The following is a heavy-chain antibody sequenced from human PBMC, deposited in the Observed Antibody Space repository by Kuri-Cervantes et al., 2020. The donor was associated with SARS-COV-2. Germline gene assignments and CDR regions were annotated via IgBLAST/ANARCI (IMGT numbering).Heavy chain of an antibody. V-gene: IGHV3-21*01. CDR2: ISSSSSYI. CDR3: ARDRYSSSCFDY. J-gene: IGHJ4*02. D-gene: IGHD6-13*01. Sequence: GESLKISCAASGFTFSSYAMHWVRQAPGKGLEWVSSISSSSSYIYYADSVKGRFTISRDNAKNSLYLQMNSLRAEDTAVYYCARDRYSSSCFDYWGQGTLVTVSS. CDR1: GFTFSSYA.